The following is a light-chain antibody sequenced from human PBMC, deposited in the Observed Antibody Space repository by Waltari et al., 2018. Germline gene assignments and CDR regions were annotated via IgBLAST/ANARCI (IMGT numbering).Light chain of an antibody. CDR2: KDN. J-gene: IGLJ3*02. V-gene: IGLV3-25*03. Sequence: SYDLTQPPSVSVSPGQTARIPCSGDTLTKQYAYWYQQKPGQAPVLVMYKDNERPSGIPERSSGSSSGTTVTLTISGVQAENEADYYCQSTDNSNTYLYWMFGGGTKLTVL. CDR3: QSTDNSNTYLYWM. CDR1: TLTKQY.